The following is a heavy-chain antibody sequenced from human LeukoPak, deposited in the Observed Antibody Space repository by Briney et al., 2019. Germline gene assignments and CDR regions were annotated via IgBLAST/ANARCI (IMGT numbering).Heavy chain of an antibody. CDR1: GDTFINDN. V-gene: IGHV1-46*01. CDR3: ARGNDGWPHYYYYFMDV. Sequence: ASVKVSCKASGDTFINDNIHWVRQAPGQGLEWMGVSNPGGGATTYAQKFQDRVTMTRDMSTSTVYMELRSLRSADTAVYYCARGNDGWPHYYYYFMDVWGKGTTVTVSS. D-gene: IGHD1-1*01. CDR2: SNPGGGAT. J-gene: IGHJ6*03.